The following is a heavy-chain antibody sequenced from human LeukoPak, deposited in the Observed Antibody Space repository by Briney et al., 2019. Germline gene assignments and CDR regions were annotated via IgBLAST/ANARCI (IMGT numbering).Heavy chain of an antibody. Sequence: KPSETLSLTCTVSGGSISSSSYYWGWIRQPPGKGLEWIGSIYYSGSTYYNPSLKSRVTISVDTSKNQFSLKLSSVTAADTAVYYCVSMAARKSFDYWGQGTLVTVSS. CDR1: GGSISSSSYY. CDR2: IYYSGST. J-gene: IGHJ4*02. V-gene: IGHV4-39*01. CDR3: VSMAARKSFDY. D-gene: IGHD6-6*01.